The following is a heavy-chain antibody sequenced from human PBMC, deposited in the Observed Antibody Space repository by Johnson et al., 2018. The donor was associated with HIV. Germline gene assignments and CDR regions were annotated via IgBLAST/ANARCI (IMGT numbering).Heavy chain of an antibody. CDR1: GFTFSSYG. D-gene: IGHD6-25*01. CDR2: ISYDGSNK. CDR3: ARDVAAAKMDAFDT. V-gene: IGHV3-30*03. Sequence: QEQLVESGGGVVQPGRSLRLSCAPSGFTFSSYGMHWVRQAPGTGLEWVAVISYDGSNKYYADSVTGRFTISRDNSKNTLYLQMNSLRVEDTALYYCARDVAAAKMDAFDTWGQGTMVIVSS. J-gene: IGHJ3*02.